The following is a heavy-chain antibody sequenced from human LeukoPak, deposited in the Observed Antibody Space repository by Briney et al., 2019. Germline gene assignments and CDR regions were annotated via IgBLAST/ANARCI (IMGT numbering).Heavy chain of an antibody. CDR3: ARGGSAQLVRIWFDP. V-gene: IGHV5-51*01. D-gene: IGHD6-6*01. J-gene: IGHJ5*02. CDR2: IYPGDSDT. Sequence: GESLKISCKGSGYSFTNYWIGWVRQMPGKGLEWMGIIYPGDSDTRYSPSFQGQVTISADKSISTAYLQWSSLKASDTAMYYCARGGSAQLVRIWFDPWGQGTLVTVSS. CDR1: GYSFTNYW.